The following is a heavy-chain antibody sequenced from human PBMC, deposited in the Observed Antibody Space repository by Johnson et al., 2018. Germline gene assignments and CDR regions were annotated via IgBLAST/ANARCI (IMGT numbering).Heavy chain of an antibody. CDR2: ISWNSGSI. CDR1: GFTFDDYA. J-gene: IGHJ3*02. V-gene: IGHV3-9*01. Sequence: VQLVQSGGGLVQPGRSLRLSCAASGFTFDDYAMHWVRQAPGKGLEWVSGISWNSGSIGYADSVKGRFTISRDNAKNTLYLQMNRLRAEDTAVYYCARETLLSGSYSAFGIWGQGTMVTVSS. D-gene: IGHD1-26*01. CDR3: ARETLLSGSYSAFGI.